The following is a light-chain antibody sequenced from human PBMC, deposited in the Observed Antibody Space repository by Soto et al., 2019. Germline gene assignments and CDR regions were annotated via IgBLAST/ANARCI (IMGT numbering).Light chain of an antibody. Sequence: QSVLTQPPSASGTPGQRVTISCSGSRSNIGSNTVSWYQQLPGTAPKLLIYGINQQPSGVPDRFSGSTSGTSASLAISGLQSEDEANYYCATWDDSLSGSVVFGGGTKLTVL. CDR2: GIN. CDR1: RSNIGSNT. CDR3: ATWDDSLSGSVV. J-gene: IGLJ2*01. V-gene: IGLV1-44*01.